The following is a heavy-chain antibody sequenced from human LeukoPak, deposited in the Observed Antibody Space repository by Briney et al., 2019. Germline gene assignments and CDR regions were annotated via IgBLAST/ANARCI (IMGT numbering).Heavy chain of an antibody. V-gene: IGHV3-66*02. D-gene: IGHD1-26*01. Sequence: GGSLRLSCAASGFTVSSNYMSWVRQAPGKRLEWVSVIYSGGSTYYADSVKGRFTISRDNSKNTLYLQMNSLRAEDTAVYYCARDRTPWELYLDYWGQGTLVTVSS. CDR2: IYSGGST. CDR3: ARDRTPWELYLDY. CDR1: GFTVSSNY. J-gene: IGHJ4*02.